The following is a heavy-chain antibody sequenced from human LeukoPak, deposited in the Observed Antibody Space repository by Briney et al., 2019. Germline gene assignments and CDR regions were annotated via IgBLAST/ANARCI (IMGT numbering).Heavy chain of an antibody. D-gene: IGHD2-15*01. CDR1: GFTFSSYW. V-gene: IGHV3-7*01. CDR2: IKQDGSEK. Sequence: GGSLRLSCAASGFTFSSYWMSWVRQAPGKGLEWVANIKQDGSEKYYVDSVKGRFTISRDNAKNSLYLQMNSLRAEDTAVYCCRGSSHTYFDYWGQGTLVTVSS. J-gene: IGHJ4*02. CDR3: RGSSHTYFDY.